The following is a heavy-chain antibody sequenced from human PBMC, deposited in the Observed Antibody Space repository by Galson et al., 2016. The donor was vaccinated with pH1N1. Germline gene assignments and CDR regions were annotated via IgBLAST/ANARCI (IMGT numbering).Heavy chain of an antibody. CDR3: AREDYYDTDLSDWYFDL. CDR2: IIPIFNTA. J-gene: IGHJ2*01. Sequence: SVKVSCKASGGTFGSYGINWVRQAPGQGLEWMGGIIPIFNTAKYAQNFQGRVTITADESTTTAYMELSSLRSEDPDVYFCAREDYYDTDLSDWYFDLWGRGTLLTVSS. CDR1: GGTFGSYG. V-gene: IGHV1-69*13. D-gene: IGHD3-22*01.